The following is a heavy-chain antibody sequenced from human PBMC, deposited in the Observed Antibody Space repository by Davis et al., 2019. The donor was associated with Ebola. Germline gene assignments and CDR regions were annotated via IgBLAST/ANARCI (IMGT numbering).Heavy chain of an antibody. D-gene: IGHD3-22*01. J-gene: IGHJ4*02. CDR1: GFTFTRYS. CDR3: ARAGVNSYDSSGYYYDY. CDR2: ISSSSSTI. V-gene: IGHV3-48*02. Sequence: PGGSLRLSCAASGFTFTRYSMNWVRQAPGKGLEWVSYISSSSSTIYYAYSVKGRFTISRDNAKNSLYLQMNSLRDEDTAVYFCARAGVNSYDSSGYYYDYWGQGTLVTVSS.